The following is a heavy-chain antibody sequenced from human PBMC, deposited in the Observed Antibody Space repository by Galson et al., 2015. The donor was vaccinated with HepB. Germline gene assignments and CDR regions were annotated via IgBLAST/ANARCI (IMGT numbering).Heavy chain of an antibody. CDR1: GFTFSSYG. Sequence: SLRLSCAASGFTFSSYGMHWVRQAPGKGLEWVAVIWYDGSNKYYADSVKGRFTISRDNSKNTLYLQMNSLRAEDTAVYYCARDARYCSGGSCSLGAFDIWGQGTMVTVSS. D-gene: IGHD2-15*01. J-gene: IGHJ3*02. CDR3: ARDARYCSGGSCSLGAFDI. CDR2: IWYDGSNK. V-gene: IGHV3-33*01.